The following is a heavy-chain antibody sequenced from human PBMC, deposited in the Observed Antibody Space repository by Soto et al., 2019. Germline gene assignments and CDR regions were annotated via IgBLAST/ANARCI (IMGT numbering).Heavy chain of an antibody. CDR1: GFTFSSYG. D-gene: IGHD3-10*01. Sequence: QVQLVESGGGVVQPGRSLRLSCAASGFTFSSYGMHWVRQAPGKGLEWVAVIWYDGSNKYYADSVKGRFTISRDNSKNTLYLQMISLRAEDTAVYYCARGERWLDILGQGTMVTVSS. J-gene: IGHJ3*02. CDR2: IWYDGSNK. CDR3: ARGERWLDI. V-gene: IGHV3-33*01.